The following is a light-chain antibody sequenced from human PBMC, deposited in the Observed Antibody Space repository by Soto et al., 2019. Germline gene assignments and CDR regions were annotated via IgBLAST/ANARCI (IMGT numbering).Light chain of an antibody. Sequence: DIQMTQSPSTLSASVGDRVTITCRASQSVSSWLAWYQQKPGKAPNLLIYDASSLESGVPSRFSGSGSGTEITLTISSLQPDDIATYYCQQYDTYWTFGQGTKVDIK. CDR1: QSVSSW. J-gene: IGKJ1*01. CDR2: DAS. CDR3: QQYDTYWT. V-gene: IGKV1-5*01.